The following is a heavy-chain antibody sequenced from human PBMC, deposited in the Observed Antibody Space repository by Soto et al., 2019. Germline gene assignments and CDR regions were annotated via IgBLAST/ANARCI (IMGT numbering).Heavy chain of an antibody. J-gene: IGHJ4*02. D-gene: IGHD1-26*01. Sequence: GESLKISCTTSGYDFSTYWIAWVRQMPGKGLEWMGIIYPLDSDTEYSPSLQGHVTFSVDKSLTTAYLHWSSLQASDTAMYYCARVDRGHSDYWGQGTLVTVSS. CDR1: GYDFSTYW. CDR2: IYPLDSDT. V-gene: IGHV5-51*01. CDR3: ARVDRGHSDY.